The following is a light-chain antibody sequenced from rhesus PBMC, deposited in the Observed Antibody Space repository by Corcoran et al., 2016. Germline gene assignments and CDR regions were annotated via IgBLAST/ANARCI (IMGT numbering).Light chain of an antibody. CDR1: QDTSYW. J-gene: IGKJ1*01. CDR2: KAS. Sequence: DIQMTQSPSSLSASVGDTVTITCRASQDTSYWLAWYQQKPGKAPKVLIYKASTLHSVVPSRFRGRGSGTYLTLTNNSLQSEDFATYYCQQYTTRPWTFGQGTKVEIK. V-gene: IGKV1-22*01. CDR3: QQYTTRPWT.